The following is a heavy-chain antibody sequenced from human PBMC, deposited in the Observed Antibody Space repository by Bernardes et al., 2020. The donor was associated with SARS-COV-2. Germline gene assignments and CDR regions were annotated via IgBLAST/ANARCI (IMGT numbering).Heavy chain of an antibody. CDR3: ASVMPTWDRGLFSNTYYFYGMDV. D-gene: IGHD3-10*01. CDR2: MYSGWST. J-gene: IGHJ6*04. CDR1: GLTVSDNY. V-gene: IGHV3-66*01. Sequence: GGSLRLSCAASGLTVSDNYMTWVRQAPGKGLEWVALMYSGWSTYYADSVKGRFTVSRDNSKNTLYLQMNSLRAEDTAVYYCASVMPTWDRGLFSNTYYFYGMDVWGKGTTVTVSS.